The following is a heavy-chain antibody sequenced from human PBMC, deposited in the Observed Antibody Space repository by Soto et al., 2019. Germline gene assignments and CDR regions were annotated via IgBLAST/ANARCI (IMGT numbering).Heavy chain of an antibody. CDR3: ARDLSDFWSGYYTSY. J-gene: IGHJ4*02. CDR1: GFTVSSNY. CDR2: IYSGGST. V-gene: IGHV3-66*01. Sequence: GGSLRLSCAASGFTVSSNYMSWVRQAPGKGLEWVSVIYSGGSTYYADSVKGRFTISRDNSKNTLYLQMNSLRAEDTAVYYCARDLSDFWSGYYTSYWGQGTLVTVSS. D-gene: IGHD3-3*01.